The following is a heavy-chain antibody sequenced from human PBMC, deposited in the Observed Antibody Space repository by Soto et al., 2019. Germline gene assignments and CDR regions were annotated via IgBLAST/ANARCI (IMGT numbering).Heavy chain of an antibody. J-gene: IGHJ6*02. CDR2: IYYSGST. Sequence: PSETLSLTCTVSGGSISSGDYYWSWIRQPPGKGLEWIGYIYYSGSTYYNPSLKSRVTISVDTSKNQFSLKLSSVTAADTAVYYCARDWPYGSGSYYNWPHYYYYGMDVWGQGTTVTVSS. D-gene: IGHD3-10*01. CDR3: ARDWPYGSGSYYNWPHYYYYGMDV. V-gene: IGHV4-30-4*01. CDR1: GGSISSGDYY.